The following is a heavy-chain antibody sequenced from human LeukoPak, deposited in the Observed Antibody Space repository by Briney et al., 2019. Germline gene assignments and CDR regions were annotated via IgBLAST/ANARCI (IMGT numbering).Heavy chain of an antibody. V-gene: IGHV3-33*01. CDR1: GFTFSSYG. J-gene: IGHJ4*02. CDR2: IWYDGSNK. CDR3: ARALLAPYDSSGYYPDY. Sequence: GGSLRLSCAASGFTFSSYGMHWVRQAPGKGLEWVADIWYDGSNKYYADSVKGRFTISRDNSKSPLYLQMNSLRAEDTAVYYCARALLAPYDSSGYYPDYWGQGTLVTVSS. D-gene: IGHD3-22*01.